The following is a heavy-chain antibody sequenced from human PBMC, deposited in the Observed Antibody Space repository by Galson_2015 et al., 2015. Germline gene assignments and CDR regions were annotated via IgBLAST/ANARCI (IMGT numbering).Heavy chain of an antibody. Sequence: ETLSLTCTVSGGSISSSSYYWGWIRQPPGKGLEWVGSIYYSGSTYYNPSLKSRVTISVDTSKNQFSLKLSSVTAADTAVYYCARDGWVVGAGGIDYWGQGTLVTVSS. D-gene: IGHD1-26*01. V-gene: IGHV4-39*07. J-gene: IGHJ4*02. CDR3: ARDGWVVGAGGIDY. CDR1: GGSISSSSYY. CDR2: IYYSGST.